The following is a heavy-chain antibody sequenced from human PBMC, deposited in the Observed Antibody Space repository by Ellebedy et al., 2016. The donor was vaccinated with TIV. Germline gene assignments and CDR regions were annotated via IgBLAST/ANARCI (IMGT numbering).Heavy chain of an antibody. CDR2: INPNSGGT. CDR1: GYTFTGYY. Sequence: ASVKVSCKASGYTFTGYYMHWVRQAPGQGLEWMGWINPNSGGTNCAQKFQGRVTMTRDTSISTAYMELSRLRSDDTAVYYCARDRNPGIAAAGRFGWFDPWGQGTLVTVSS. V-gene: IGHV1-2*02. CDR3: ARDRNPGIAAAGRFGWFDP. J-gene: IGHJ5*02. D-gene: IGHD6-13*01.